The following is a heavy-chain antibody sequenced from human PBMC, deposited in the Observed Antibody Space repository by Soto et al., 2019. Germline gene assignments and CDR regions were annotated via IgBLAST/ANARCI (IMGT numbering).Heavy chain of an antibody. V-gene: IGHV4-61*01. Sequence: SETLSLTCTVSGGSVSSGSYYWSWIRQPPGKGLEWIGYIYYSGSTNYNPSLKSRVTISVDTSKNQFSLKLSSVTAADTAVYYCARDGPHYDSSGYDAFDIWGQGTMVTVS. J-gene: IGHJ3*02. CDR3: ARDGPHYDSSGYDAFDI. D-gene: IGHD3-22*01. CDR2: IYYSGST. CDR1: GGSVSSGSYY.